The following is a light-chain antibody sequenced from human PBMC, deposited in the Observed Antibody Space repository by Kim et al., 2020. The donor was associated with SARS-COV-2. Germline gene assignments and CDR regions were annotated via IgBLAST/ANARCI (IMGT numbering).Light chain of an antibody. CDR1: QSISTW. Sequence: DIQMTQSPSALAASVGDRVTITCRASQSISTWLAWYQHKPGKAPKLLMYLASNLETGVSPRFSGSGSGTEFTLAISSLQPDDVATYYCQQYNSAPYSFGQGTKLEIK. V-gene: IGKV1-5*03. CDR2: LAS. J-gene: IGKJ2*01. CDR3: QQYNSAPYS.